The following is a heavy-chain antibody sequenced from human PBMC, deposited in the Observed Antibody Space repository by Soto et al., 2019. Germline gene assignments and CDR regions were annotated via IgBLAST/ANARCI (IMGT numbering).Heavy chain of an antibody. CDR2: ISYDGSNK. Sequence: GGSLRLSCAASGFTFSSYGMHWVRQAPGKGLEWVAVISYDGSNKYYADSVKGRFTISRDNSKNTLYLQMNSLRAEDTAVYYCAKDHGYDISWFAPWGQGTLVTVSS. V-gene: IGHV3-30*18. D-gene: IGHD3-9*01. CDR3: AKDHGYDISWFAP. CDR1: GFTFSSYG. J-gene: IGHJ5*02.